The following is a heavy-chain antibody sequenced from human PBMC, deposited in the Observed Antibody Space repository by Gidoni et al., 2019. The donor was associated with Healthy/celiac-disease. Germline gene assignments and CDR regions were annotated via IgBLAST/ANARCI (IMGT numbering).Heavy chain of an antibody. V-gene: IGHV1-24*01. CDR3: ATVRPMVRELCMDV. J-gene: IGHJ6*02. D-gene: IGHD3-10*01. CDR1: GYTLTELS. Sequence: QVQLVQSGAEVKKPGASVKVSCKVSGYTLTELSMHWVRQAPGKGLEWMGGFDPEDGETIYAQKFQGRVTMTKDTSTDTAYMELSSLRSEDTAVYYCATVRPMVRELCMDVWGQVTTVTVSS. CDR2: FDPEDGET.